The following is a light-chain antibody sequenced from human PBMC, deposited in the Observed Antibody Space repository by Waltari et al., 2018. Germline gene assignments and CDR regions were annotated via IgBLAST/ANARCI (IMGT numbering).Light chain of an antibody. Sequence: EIALVQSPGSLSLSPGESATISCRASQSVSDSYSAWFQHKPGQPPRLLIFGTSTRATGIPDRFSGSGSGIEFTLTSSRVEAEDFAVYFCQHYGTSLPWTFGQGTKVEIK. CDR1: QSVSDSY. CDR3: QHYGTSLPWT. CDR2: GTS. V-gene: IGKV3-20*01. J-gene: IGKJ1*01.